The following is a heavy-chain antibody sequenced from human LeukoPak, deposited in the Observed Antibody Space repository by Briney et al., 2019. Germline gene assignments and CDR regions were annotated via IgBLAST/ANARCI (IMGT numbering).Heavy chain of an antibody. J-gene: IGHJ4*02. D-gene: IGHD1-7*01. CDR1: GFTSSSYS. CDR2: ISSSSSYI. V-gene: IGHV3-21*01. CDR3: ARDRSLELGFDY. Sequence: GGSLRLSCAASGFTSSSYSMNWVRQAPGKGLEWVSSISSSSSYIYYADSVKGRFTISRDNAKNSLYLQMNSLRAEDTAVYYCARDRSLELGFDYWGQGTLVTVSS.